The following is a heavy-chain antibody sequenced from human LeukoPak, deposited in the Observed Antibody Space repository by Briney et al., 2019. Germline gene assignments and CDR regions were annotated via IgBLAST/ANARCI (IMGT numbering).Heavy chain of an antibody. Sequence: PSETLSLTCTVSGYSISSGYYWGWIRQPPGKGLEWIGSIYYSGSTYYNPSLKSRVTISVDTSKNQFSLKLSSVTAADTAVYYCARQYYYDSSGPTIWFDPWGQGTLVTVSS. V-gene: IGHV4-38-2*02. CDR1: GYSISSGYY. D-gene: IGHD3-22*01. CDR2: IYYSGST. J-gene: IGHJ5*02. CDR3: ARQYYYDSSGPTIWFDP.